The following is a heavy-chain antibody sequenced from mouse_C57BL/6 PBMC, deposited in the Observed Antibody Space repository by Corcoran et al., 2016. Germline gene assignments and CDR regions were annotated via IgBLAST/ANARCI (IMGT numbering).Heavy chain of an antibody. CDR3: ARSDSSGYNAMDY. D-gene: IGHD3-2*02. J-gene: IGHJ4*01. V-gene: IGHV1-80*01. CDR2: IYPGDGDT. CDR1: GYAFSSYW. Sequence: QVQLQQSGAELVKPGASVKISCKASGYAFSSYWMNWVKQRPGKGLEWIGQIYPGDGDTNYNGKFKGKATLTADKSSSTAYMQLSSLTSEDSAVYFCARSDSSGYNAMDYWGQGTSVTVSS.